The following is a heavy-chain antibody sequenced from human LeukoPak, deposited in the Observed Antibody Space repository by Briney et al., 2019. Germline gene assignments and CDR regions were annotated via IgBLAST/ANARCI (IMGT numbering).Heavy chain of an antibody. V-gene: IGHV4-34*01. CDR3: ASSKLPYYYYGMDV. J-gene: IGHJ6*02. CDR1: GVSFSGYY. D-gene: IGHD2-15*01. CDR2: INHSGST. Sequence: SETLSLTCAVYGVSFSGYYWSWIRQPPGKGLEWLGEINHSGSTNYNPSLKSRVTISVDTSKNQFSLKLSSVTAADTAVYYCASSKLPYYYYGMDVWGQGTTVTVSS.